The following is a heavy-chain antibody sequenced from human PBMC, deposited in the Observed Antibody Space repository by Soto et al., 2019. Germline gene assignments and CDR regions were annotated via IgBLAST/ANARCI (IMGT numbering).Heavy chain of an antibody. J-gene: IGHJ3*01. D-gene: IGHD1-1*01. V-gene: IGHV3-21*01. CDR3: ARYDAFKAFDL. Sequence: GGSLRLSCAASGFTFNSYSVNWVRQAPGKGLEWGASISSGSVYIDFADSVKGRFTISRDDVTNSVSLQMDSLRVEDTGIYYCARYDAFKAFDLWGQGTMVTVS. CDR1: GFTFNSYS. CDR2: ISSGSVYI.